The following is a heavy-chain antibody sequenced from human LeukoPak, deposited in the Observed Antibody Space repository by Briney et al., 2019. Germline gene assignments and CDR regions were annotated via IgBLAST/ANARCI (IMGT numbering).Heavy chain of an antibody. J-gene: IGHJ4*02. CDR1: GGSFSGYY. CDR2: INHSGST. D-gene: IGHD2-2*02. V-gene: IGHV4-34*01. Sequence: PSETLSLTCAVYGGSFSGYYWSWIRQPPGKGLEWIGEINHSGSTNYNPSLKSRVTISVDTSKNQFSLKLSSVTAADTAVYYCAGNEVYCSSTSCYNGALDYWGQGTLVTVSS. CDR3: AGNEVYCSSTSCYNGALDY.